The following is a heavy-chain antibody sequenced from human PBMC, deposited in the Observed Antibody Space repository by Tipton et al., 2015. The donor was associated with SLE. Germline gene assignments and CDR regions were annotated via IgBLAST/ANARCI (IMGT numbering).Heavy chain of an antibody. D-gene: IGHD3/OR15-3a*01. CDR1: GGSISSGSYY. J-gene: IGHJ4*02. CDR3: ARGGLGMAFDY. Sequence: TLSLTCTVSGGSISSGSYYWSWIRQPAGKGLEWIGRIYTSGSTNYNPSLKSRVTISVDTSKNQFSLSLSSVTAADTAVYYCARGGLGMAFDYWGQGTLVTVSS. CDR2: IYTSGST. V-gene: IGHV4-61*02.